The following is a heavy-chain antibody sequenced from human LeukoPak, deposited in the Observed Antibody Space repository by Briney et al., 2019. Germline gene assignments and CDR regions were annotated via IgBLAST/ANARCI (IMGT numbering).Heavy chain of an antibody. J-gene: IGHJ4*02. Sequence: GGSLRLSGAASGVRFSGHYMRWIRQAPGKGLEWISYITNSGDFVNYADSVKGRFTISRDNAKNSLYLQMNSLRAEDTAVYYCAREARATPDFWGQGTVVTVSS. CDR2: ITNSGDFV. V-gene: IGHV3-11*01. CDR3: AREARATPDF. D-gene: IGHD1-26*01. CDR1: GVRFSGHY.